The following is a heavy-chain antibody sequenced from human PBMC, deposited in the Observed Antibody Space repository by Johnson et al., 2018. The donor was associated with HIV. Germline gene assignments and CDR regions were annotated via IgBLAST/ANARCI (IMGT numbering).Heavy chain of an antibody. Sequence: EKLVESGGGVVQPGRSLRLSCAASGFTFSNLWMNWVRQAPGKVLEWVGRIRSNTAGGTIEYAAPVKGRFTISRDDSKDTLYLEMNSLKTEDTAVYYCSTDHPTAPLFIMNAFDIWGQGTMVTVSS. CDR1: GFTFSNLW. CDR3: STDHPTAPLFIMNAFDI. D-gene: IGHD3-16*01. CDR2: IRSNTAGGTI. V-gene: IGHV3-15*01. J-gene: IGHJ3*02.